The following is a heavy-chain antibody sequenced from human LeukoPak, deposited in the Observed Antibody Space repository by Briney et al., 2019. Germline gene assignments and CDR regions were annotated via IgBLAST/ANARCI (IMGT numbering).Heavy chain of an antibody. Sequence: ASVKVSCKPSGYTFTGYYMHWVRQAPGQGLEWMGWISPNTGATMYAQKFQGRVTLTGDTSIDTGYMELSSLRSDDTAVYYCARDRVGSGWPRPYYFEFWGQGSLVSVSS. D-gene: IGHD6-19*01. CDR2: ISPNTGAT. J-gene: IGHJ4*02. V-gene: IGHV1-2*02. CDR3: ARDRVGSGWPRPYYFEF. CDR1: GYTFTGYY.